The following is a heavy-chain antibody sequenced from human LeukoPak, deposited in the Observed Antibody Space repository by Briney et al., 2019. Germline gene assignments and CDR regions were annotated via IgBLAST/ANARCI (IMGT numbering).Heavy chain of an antibody. CDR2: IIHIFGIA. V-gene: IGHV1-69*04. Sequence: GSSVKVSCKASGGTFSRYAISWVQQAPGQGLEWMGRIIHIFGIANYAQKLQGRVTITADKSTSTAYMELSSLRSEDTAVYYCARDPHIVVVTADYYGMDVWGQGTTVTVSS. D-gene: IGHD2-21*02. CDR1: GGTFSRYA. CDR3: ARDPHIVVVTADYYGMDV. J-gene: IGHJ6*02.